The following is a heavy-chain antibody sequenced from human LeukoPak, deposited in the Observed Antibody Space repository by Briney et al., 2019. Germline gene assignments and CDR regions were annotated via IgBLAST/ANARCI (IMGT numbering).Heavy chain of an antibody. CDR2: ISGSAGTT. D-gene: IGHD3-22*01. CDR1: GFTFNNYA. CDR3: AKAPNYFDTHGFDH. Sequence: PGGSLRLSCAASGFTFNNYAMNWVRQAPGKGLEWVSGISGSAGTTYYADSVKGRFTISRDNSRNTLYLQMNSLRADDTAVYYCAKAPNYFDTHGFDHWGQGTLVTVSS. V-gene: IGHV3-23*01. J-gene: IGHJ4*02.